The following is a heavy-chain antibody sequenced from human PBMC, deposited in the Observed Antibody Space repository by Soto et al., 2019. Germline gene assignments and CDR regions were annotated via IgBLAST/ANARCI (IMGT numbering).Heavy chain of an antibody. Sequence: PSETLSLTCTVSGGSISSSSYYWGWIRQPPGKGLEWIGSIYYSGSTYYNPSLKSRVTISVDTSKNQFSLKLSSVTAADTAVYYCARLSSGYSEYLDYWGQGTLVTVSS. V-gene: IGHV4-39*01. CDR3: ARLSSGYSEYLDY. J-gene: IGHJ4*02. D-gene: IGHD3-22*01. CDR1: GGSISSSSYY. CDR2: IYYSGST.